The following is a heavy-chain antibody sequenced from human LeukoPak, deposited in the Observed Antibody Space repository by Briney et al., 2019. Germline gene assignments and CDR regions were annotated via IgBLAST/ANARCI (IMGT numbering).Heavy chain of an antibody. V-gene: IGHV3-7*01. CDR3: ARVRFPADC. Sequence: GGSLRLSCVASGFTFETYWMSWVRQAPGKGLEWLANIKHDGREKYYVDSVKGRFTISRDNAKASVYLHMNSLRVEDAAIYYCARVRFPADCWGQGTLVTVSS. D-gene: IGHD2-2*01. CDR2: IKHDGREK. J-gene: IGHJ4*02. CDR1: GFTFETYW.